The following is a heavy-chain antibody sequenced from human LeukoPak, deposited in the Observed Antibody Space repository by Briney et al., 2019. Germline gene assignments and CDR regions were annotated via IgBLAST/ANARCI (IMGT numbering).Heavy chain of an antibody. CDR2: INHSGST. CDR1: GGSFSGYY. CDR3: ARDPRH. V-gene: IGHV4-34*01. Sequence: SETLSLTCAVYGGSFSGYYWSWIRQPPGKGLEWMGEINHSGSTNYNPSLKSRVTISVDTSKNQFSLKLSSVTAADTAVYYCARDPRHWGQGTLVTVSS. J-gene: IGHJ4*02.